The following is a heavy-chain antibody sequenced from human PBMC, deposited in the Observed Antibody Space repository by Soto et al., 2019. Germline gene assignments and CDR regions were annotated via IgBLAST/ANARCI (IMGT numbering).Heavy chain of an antibody. J-gene: IGHJ4*02. CDR1: GYTFTNYY. V-gene: IGHV1-46*04. D-gene: IGHD1-1*01. CDR2: INPSARSA. Sequence: ASVKVSYKASGYTFTNYYLHWVRQAPGQGLEWVGMINPSARSASYAQKLRGRLTMDRDTSTTTVYMELSRLTSEDTAVYYCARDNSAANGVLDHWGLGTLVTVSS. CDR3: ARDNSAANGVLDH.